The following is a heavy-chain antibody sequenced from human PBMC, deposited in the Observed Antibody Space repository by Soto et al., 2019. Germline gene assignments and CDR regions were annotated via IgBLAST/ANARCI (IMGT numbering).Heavy chain of an antibody. Sequence: SLRLSCAASGFTFSSYAMSWVRQAPGKGLEWVSAISGSGGSTYYADSVKGRFTISRDNSKNTLYLQMNSLRAEDTAVYYCAKVTVQWLLLDYWGQGTLVTVSS. CDR3: AKVTVQWLLLDY. D-gene: IGHD3-22*01. CDR1: GFTFSSYA. CDR2: ISGSGGST. V-gene: IGHV3-23*01. J-gene: IGHJ4*02.